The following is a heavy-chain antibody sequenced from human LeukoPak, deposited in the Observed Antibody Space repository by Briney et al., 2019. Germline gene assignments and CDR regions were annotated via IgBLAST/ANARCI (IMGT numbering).Heavy chain of an antibody. V-gene: IGHV4-59*12. CDR1: GGSISSYY. D-gene: IGHD2-2*01. J-gene: IGHJ6*03. Sequence: SETLSLTCTVSGGSISSYYWSWTRQPPGKGLEWIGYIYYSGSTNYNPSLKSRVTISVDTSKNQFSLKLSSVTAADTAVYYCARDIVVVPAAIRSRQYYYYMDVWGKGTTVTVSS. CDR2: IYYSGST. CDR3: ARDIVVVPAAIRSRQYYYYMDV.